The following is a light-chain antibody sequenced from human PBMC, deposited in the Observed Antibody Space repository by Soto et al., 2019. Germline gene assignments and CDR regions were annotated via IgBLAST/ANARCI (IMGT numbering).Light chain of an antibody. CDR3: MQALQTPRT. CDR2: LGS. Sequence: DIVMTQSPLSLPVTPGEPASISCKSSQSLLHSNGYNFLDWYLQKPGQSPRLLIYLGSNRASGVPDRFSGSESGTDFTLKISRVEAEDVGVYYCMQALQTPRTFGQGTKVELK. J-gene: IGKJ1*01. V-gene: IGKV2-28*01. CDR1: QSLLHSNGYNF.